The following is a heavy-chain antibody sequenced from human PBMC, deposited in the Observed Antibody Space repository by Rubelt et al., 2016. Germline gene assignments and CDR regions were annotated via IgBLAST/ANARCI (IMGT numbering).Heavy chain of an antibody. CDR2: INPNSGGT. D-gene: IGHD5-24*01. J-gene: IGHJ4*02. Sequence: QVQLVQSGAEVKKPGASVKVSCKASGYTFTGYYMHWVRQAPGQGLEWMGWINPNSGGTNYAWKFRGRVTMTSDTSISPAYMELSSLRSEDTAVYYCARTKTVEMATIPLAYWGQGTLVTVSS. V-gene: IGHV1-2*02. CDR3: ARTKTVEMATIPLAY. CDR1: GYTFTGYY.